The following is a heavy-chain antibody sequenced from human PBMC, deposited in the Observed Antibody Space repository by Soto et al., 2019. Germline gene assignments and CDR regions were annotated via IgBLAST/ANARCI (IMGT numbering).Heavy chain of an antibody. CDR2: IIPRFGIT. CDR3: AVVDMSDNDAENYFFGMDV. D-gene: IGHD3-22*01. CDR1: GGSLRRYA. Sequence: QVQLVQSGAEVKKPGSSVKVSCKASGGSLRRYAISWVRQAPGRGLEWMGGIIPRFGITSYPQTGSFQGRVTMIADGHMTTAYMEVSSLRFEDTAVYFCAVVDMSDNDAENYFFGMDVWGQGTTVIVSS. J-gene: IGHJ6*02. V-gene: IGHV1-69*01.